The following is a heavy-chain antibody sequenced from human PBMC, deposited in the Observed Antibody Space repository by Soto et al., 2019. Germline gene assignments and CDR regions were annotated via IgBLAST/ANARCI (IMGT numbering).Heavy chain of an antibody. Sequence: GGSLRLSCAASGFTFSSYGMHWVRQAPGKGLEWVAVISYDGSNKYYADSVKGRFTISRDNSKNTLYLQMNSLRAEDTAVYYCAKDHYCSSTSCYADYYYYIDVWGKGTTVTVSS. V-gene: IGHV3-30*18. D-gene: IGHD2-2*01. CDR2: ISYDGSNK. CDR1: GFTFSSYG. J-gene: IGHJ6*03. CDR3: AKDHYCSSTSCYADYYYYIDV.